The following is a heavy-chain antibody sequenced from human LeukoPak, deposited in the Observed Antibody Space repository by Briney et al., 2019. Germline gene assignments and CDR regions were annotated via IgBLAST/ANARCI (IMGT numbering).Heavy chain of an antibody. D-gene: IGHD3-22*01. V-gene: IGHV1-69*13. Sequence: GASVKVSCTASGGTFSIYAISWVRQAPGQGLEWMGGIIPIFGTANYAQKFQGRVTITADESTSTAYIELSSLRSEDTAVYYCARGRNYYDSSGYPGPMYNWFDPWGQGTLVTVSS. CDR1: GGTFSIYA. CDR3: ARGRNYYDSSGYPGPMYNWFDP. J-gene: IGHJ5*02. CDR2: IIPIFGTA.